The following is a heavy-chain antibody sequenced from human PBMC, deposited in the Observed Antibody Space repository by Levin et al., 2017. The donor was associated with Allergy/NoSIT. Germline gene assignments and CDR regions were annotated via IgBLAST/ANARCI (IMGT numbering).Heavy chain of an antibody. CDR3: ARDEYGHYAYFD. Sequence: GGSLRLSCEASGFTFRSYWMHWVRQAPGKGLVWVSRINSDGSSTTYADSVKGRITISRDNAKNTLYLQMNSLRAEDTAVYYCARDEYGHYAYFDWGRGTLVTVSS. CDR1: GFTFRSYW. J-gene: IGHJ4*02. CDR2: INSDGSST. V-gene: IGHV3-74*03. D-gene: IGHD4-17*01.